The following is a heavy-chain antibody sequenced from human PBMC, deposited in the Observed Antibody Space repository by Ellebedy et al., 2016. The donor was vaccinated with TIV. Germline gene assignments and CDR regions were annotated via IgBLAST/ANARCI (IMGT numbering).Heavy chain of an antibody. D-gene: IGHD3-3*01. V-gene: IGHV3-30*02. CDR1: GFSFSSYG. Sequence: PGGSLRLSCAASGFSFSSYGMHWVRQAPGKGLEWVAYIRDDGSNKYYADSVKGRFTISRDNSTNTLHLQMSSLRADDTAVYYCAKGRSGVVHYWGQGTLVTVSS. CDR2: IRDDGSNK. J-gene: IGHJ4*02. CDR3: AKGRSGVVHY.